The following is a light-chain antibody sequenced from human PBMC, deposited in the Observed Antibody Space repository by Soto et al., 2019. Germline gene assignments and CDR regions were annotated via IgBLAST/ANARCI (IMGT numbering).Light chain of an antibody. J-gene: IGKJ1*01. CDR2: DAS. Sequence: AIQVTQSPSSLSASVGDSVTITCRTSQGIRSALGWYQQKPGKVPKLLIYDASSLESGVPSRFSGSGSGTEFTLTISSLQPDDFATYYCQQYNSYSGTFGQGTKVDIK. CDR1: QGIRSA. CDR3: QQYNSYSGT. V-gene: IGKV1-13*02.